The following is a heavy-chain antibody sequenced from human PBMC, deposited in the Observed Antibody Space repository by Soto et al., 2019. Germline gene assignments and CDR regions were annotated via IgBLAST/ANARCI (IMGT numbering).Heavy chain of an antibody. J-gene: IGHJ4*02. V-gene: IGHV4-59*01. Sequence: PSETLSLTCTVSGGSISSYYWGWIRQPPGKGLEWIGYIYYSGSTNYNPSLKSRVTISVDTSKNQFSLKLSSVTAADTAVYYCARAGFYDSSGYYEYYFDYWGQGTLVTVSS. CDR3: ARAGFYDSSGYYEYYFDY. CDR2: IYYSGST. CDR1: GGSISSYY. D-gene: IGHD3-22*01.